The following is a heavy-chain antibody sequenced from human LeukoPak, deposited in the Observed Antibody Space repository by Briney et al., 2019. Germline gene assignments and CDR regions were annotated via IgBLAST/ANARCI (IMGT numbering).Heavy chain of an antibody. CDR1: GYTFTGYY. CDR2: INPNSGGT. V-gene: IGHV1-2*02. CDR3: ARDPAGIAAAGVDY. J-gene: IGHJ4*02. Sequence: ASVKVSCKASGYTFTGYYMHWVRQAPGQGLDWMGWINPNSGGTNYAQKFQGRVTMTRDTSISTAYMELSRLRSDDTAVYYCARDPAGIAAAGVDYWGQGTLVTVSS. D-gene: IGHD6-13*01.